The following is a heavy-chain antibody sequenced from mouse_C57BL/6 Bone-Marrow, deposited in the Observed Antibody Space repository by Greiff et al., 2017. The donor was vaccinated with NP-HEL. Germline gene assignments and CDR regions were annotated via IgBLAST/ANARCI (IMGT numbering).Heavy chain of an antibody. Sequence: EVQVVESGGDLVKPGGSLKLSCAASGFTFSSYGMSWVRQTPDKRLEWVATISSGGSYTYYPDSVKGRFTISRDNAKNTLYLQMSSLKSEDTAMYYCARHHFDYWGQGTTLTVSS. CDR3: ARHHFDY. J-gene: IGHJ2*01. CDR1: GFTFSSYG. V-gene: IGHV5-6*01. CDR2: ISSGGSYT.